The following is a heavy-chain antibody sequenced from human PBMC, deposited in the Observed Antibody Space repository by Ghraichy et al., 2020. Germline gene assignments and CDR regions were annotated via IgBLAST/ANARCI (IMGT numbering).Heavy chain of an antibody. CDR2: IFYNGNV. J-gene: IGHJ3*02. Sequence: SCTVSGGSISSNDDYWGWIRQPPGKGLEWIGSIFYNGNVYYNPSLKSRVTISVDTSKNQFSLKLSSVTAADTAVYYCARHHWRGNDAFDIWGQGHWSPSLQ. D-gene: IGHD3-16*01. CDR3: ARHHWRGNDAFDI. CDR1: GGSISSNDDY. V-gene: IGHV4-39*01.